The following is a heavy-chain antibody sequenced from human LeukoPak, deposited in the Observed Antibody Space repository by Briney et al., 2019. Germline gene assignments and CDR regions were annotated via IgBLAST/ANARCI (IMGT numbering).Heavy chain of an antibody. Sequence: GASVKVSCKASGGTFSSYTISWVRQAPGQGLEWMGRIIPILGIASYAQKFQGRVTVTADKSTSTAYMELSSLRSEDTAVYYCARAIAAAAVSYYGMDVWGQGTTVTVSS. V-gene: IGHV1-69*02. CDR2: IIPILGIA. CDR1: GGTFSSYT. D-gene: IGHD6-13*01. CDR3: ARAIAAAAVSYYGMDV. J-gene: IGHJ6*02.